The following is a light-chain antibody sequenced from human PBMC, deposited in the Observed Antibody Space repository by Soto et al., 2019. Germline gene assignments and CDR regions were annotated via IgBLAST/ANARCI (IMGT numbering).Light chain of an antibody. Sequence: EIVLTQSPATLSLSPGERATLSCRASQSISSYLAWYQQKPDQAPRLLIYDASNRATGIPARFCGSGSGTDFTLTISSLEPEDFAVYYCHQRSTWPFTFGPGTKADIK. CDR1: QSISSY. CDR2: DAS. J-gene: IGKJ3*01. V-gene: IGKV3-11*01. CDR3: HQRSTWPFT.